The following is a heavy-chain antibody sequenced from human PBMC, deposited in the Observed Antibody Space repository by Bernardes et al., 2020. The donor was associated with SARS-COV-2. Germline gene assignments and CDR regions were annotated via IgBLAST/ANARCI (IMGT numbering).Heavy chain of an antibody. J-gene: IGHJ4*02. Sequence: ASVKVSCKASGYTFTDYFLHWVRQPPGQGLEWMGWISPTSGDTNYAQKFQGRVTVTRDTSISTAYMELRRLTSDDTAVYYCASVTDSSGSDFDYWGQGTQVTVSS. CDR3: ASVTDSSGSDFDY. CDR1: GYTFTDYF. D-gene: IGHD3-22*01. V-gene: IGHV1-2*02. CDR2: ISPTSGDT.